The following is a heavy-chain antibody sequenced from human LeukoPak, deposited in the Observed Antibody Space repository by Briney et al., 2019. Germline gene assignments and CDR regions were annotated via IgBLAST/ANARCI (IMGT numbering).Heavy chain of an antibody. CDR1: GGSISSYY. D-gene: IGHD1-26*01. J-gene: IGHJ4*02. CDR3: ARENSGSYREFDY. Sequence: SETLSLTCTVPGGSISSYYWSWIRQPAGKGLEWIGRIYTSGSTNYNASLKSRVSMSVGTSKNQFSLKLSSVTAADTAVFYCARENSGSYREFDYWGQGTLVTVSS. CDR2: IYTSGST. V-gene: IGHV4-4*07.